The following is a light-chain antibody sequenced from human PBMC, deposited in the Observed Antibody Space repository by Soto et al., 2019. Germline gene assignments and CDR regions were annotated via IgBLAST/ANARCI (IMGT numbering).Light chain of an antibody. Sequence: QSVLTQPRSVSGSPGQSVTISCTGTSSDVGGYNYVSWYQQHPGRAPKVMIYDVSKRPSGVPDRFSGSKSGNTASLTISGLQADDEADYYCCSYAGTYPYVFGTGTKSPS. CDR3: CSYAGTYPYV. J-gene: IGLJ1*01. V-gene: IGLV2-11*01. CDR1: SSDVGGYNY. CDR2: DVS.